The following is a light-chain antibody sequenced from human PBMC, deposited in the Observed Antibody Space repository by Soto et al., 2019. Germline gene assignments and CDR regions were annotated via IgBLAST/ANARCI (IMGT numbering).Light chain of an antibody. V-gene: IGLV2-23*01. Sequence: QCARAQPASVSGSPGQSITISCTGTSSDVGSYNLVSWYQQHPGKAPKLMIYEGSKRPSGVSNRFSGSKSGNTASLTISGLQAEDEADYSCCSYAGSSTPFVFGTGTKVTVL. CDR3: CSYAGSSTPFV. CDR2: EGS. J-gene: IGLJ1*01. CDR1: SSDVGSYNL.